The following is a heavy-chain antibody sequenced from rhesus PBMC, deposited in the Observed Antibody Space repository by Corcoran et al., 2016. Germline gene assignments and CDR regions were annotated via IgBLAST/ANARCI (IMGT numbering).Heavy chain of an antibody. CDR3: GRDGDGSGSVFDY. J-gene: IGHJ4*01. D-gene: IGHD6-13*01. CDR1: GGSISDNYR. V-gene: IGHV4S10*01. Sequence: QVQLQESGPGVVKPSETLSLTCAVSGGSISDNYRWNWIRQPPGKGLEWIGYIHGMGTSTNYNPSRKSRVTMSKDTSKNQFALKVTSVTAADTAVYYCGRDGDGSGSVFDYWGQGVLVTVSS. CDR2: IHGMGTST.